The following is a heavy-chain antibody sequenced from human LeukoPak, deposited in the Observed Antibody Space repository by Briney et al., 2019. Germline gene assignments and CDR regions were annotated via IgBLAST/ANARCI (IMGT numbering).Heavy chain of an antibody. J-gene: IGHJ6*02. D-gene: IGHD1-26*01. CDR2: IYYSGST. CDR1: GDSISTYY. V-gene: IGHV4-59*01. Sequence: PSETLSLTCTVSGDSISTYYWGWIRQPPGKGLEWIGYIYYSGSTNYNPSLKSRVTISVDTSKNQFSLKLISVTAADTAVYYCARDDSGSYHQLGVWGQGTTVTVSS. CDR3: ARDDSGSYHQLGV.